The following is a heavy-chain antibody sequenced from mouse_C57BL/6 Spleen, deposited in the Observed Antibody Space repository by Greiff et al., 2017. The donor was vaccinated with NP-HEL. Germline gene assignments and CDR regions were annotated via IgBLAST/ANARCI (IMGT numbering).Heavy chain of an antibody. CDR2: ISNGGGST. J-gene: IGHJ4*01. CDR1: GFTFSDYY. D-gene: IGHD3-2*02. Sequence: EVQRVESGGGLVQPGGSLKLSCAASGFTFSDYYMYWVRQTPEKRLEWVAYISNGGGSTYYPDTVKGRFTISRDNAKNTLYLQMSRLKSEDTAMYYCARSSGLGAMDYWGQGTSVTVSS. CDR3: ARSSGLGAMDY. V-gene: IGHV5-12*01.